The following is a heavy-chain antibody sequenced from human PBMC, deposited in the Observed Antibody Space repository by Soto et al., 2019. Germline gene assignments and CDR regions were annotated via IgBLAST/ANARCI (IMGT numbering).Heavy chain of an antibody. J-gene: IGHJ6*02. CDR1: GFTFSSYG. CDR3: AREATYDFWSGYLIYYYYGMDV. V-gene: IGHV3-7*03. D-gene: IGHD3-3*01. CDR2: IKEDGSEK. Sequence: GGSLRLSCAASGFTFSSYGMSWVRQAPGKGLEWVATIKEDGSEKYYVDSVKGRFTISRDNAKNSLYLQMNSLRAEDTAVYYCAREATYDFWSGYLIYYYYGMDVWGQGTTVTVSS.